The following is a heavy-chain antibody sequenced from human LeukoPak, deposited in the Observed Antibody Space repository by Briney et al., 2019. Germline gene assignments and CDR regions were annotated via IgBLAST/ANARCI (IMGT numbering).Heavy chain of an antibody. V-gene: IGHV3-23*01. CDR1: GFTFSSYA. CDR3: AKAKLYYYDSSGYDY. D-gene: IGHD3-22*01. J-gene: IGHJ4*02. CDR2: ISGSGGST. Sequence: TGGSLRLSCAASGFTFSSYAMSWVRQAPGKGLEWVSAISGSGGSTYYADSVKGRFTISRDNSKNTLYLQMNSLRAEDTAVYYCAKAKLYYYDSSGYDYWGQGTLVTVSS.